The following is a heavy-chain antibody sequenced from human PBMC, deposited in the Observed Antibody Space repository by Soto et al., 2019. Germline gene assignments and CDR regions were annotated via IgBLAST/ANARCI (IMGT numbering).Heavy chain of an antibody. Sequence: SETLSLTCAVYGGSFSRYYWSWIRQPPGKGLEWIGYIYYSGSTNYNPSLKSRVTISVDTSKNQFSLKLSSVTAADTAVYYCAREGEEMATIFDYWGQGTLVTVSS. CDR2: IYYSGST. J-gene: IGHJ4*02. D-gene: IGHD5-12*01. CDR1: GGSFSRYY. V-gene: IGHV4-59*01. CDR3: AREGEEMATIFDY.